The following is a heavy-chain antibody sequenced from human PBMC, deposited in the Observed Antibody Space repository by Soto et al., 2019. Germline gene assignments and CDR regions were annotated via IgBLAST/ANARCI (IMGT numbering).Heavy chain of an antibody. CDR2: IYYSGNT. CDR3: AREGGESSDGLYYFDS. V-gene: IGHV4-30-4*01. CDR1: GGSTSSDNY. D-gene: IGHD3-16*01. Sequence: ASETLSLTCTVSGGSTSSDNYWSWIRQPPGRGLEWIGHIYYSGNTDYNPSLKSRLAISIDTSKNQFSLKLSSVTAADTAVYFCAREGGESSDGLYYFDSWGQGSLVTVSS. J-gene: IGHJ4*02.